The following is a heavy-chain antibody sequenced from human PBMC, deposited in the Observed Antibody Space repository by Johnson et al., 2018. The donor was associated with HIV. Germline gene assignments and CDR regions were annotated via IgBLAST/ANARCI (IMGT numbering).Heavy chain of an antibody. CDR1: GFTFSSYA. Sequence: QVQLLESGGGVVQPGRSLRLSCAASGFTFSSYAMHWVRQAPGKGLEWVAVISYDGSNKYYADSVKGRFTISRDNSKNTLYLQMNSLRAEDTAVYYCARENDAFDIWGQGTMVTVSS. CDR3: ARENDAFDI. CDR2: ISYDGSNK. V-gene: IGHV3-30*04. J-gene: IGHJ3*02.